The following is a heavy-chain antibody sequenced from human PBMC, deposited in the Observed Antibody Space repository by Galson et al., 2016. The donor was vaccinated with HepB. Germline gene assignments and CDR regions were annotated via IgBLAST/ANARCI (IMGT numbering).Heavy chain of an antibody. CDR2: IFTSGST. CDR1: GGSISRGMSY. J-gene: IGHJ1*01. V-gene: IGHV4-61*02. CDR3: AKDRVNTALPAI. Sequence: TLSLTCSVSGGSISRGMSYWSWIRQPAGKGLEWIGRIFTSGSTNYNPSLESRVTISTDTSKNQFSLKLTSVTAADTAVYYCAKDRVNTALPAIWGQGILVTVSS. D-gene: IGHD5-18*01.